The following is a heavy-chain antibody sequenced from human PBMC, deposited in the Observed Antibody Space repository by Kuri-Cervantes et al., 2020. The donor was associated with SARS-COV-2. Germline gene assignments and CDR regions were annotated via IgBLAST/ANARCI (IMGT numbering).Heavy chain of an antibody. CDR3: ARDEGIVVVPSGPRHRTPTDAFDI. CDR1: GFTFSSYA. J-gene: IGHJ3*02. CDR2: ISSNGGST. D-gene: IGHD2-2*01. V-gene: IGHV3-64*02. Sequence: GESLKISCAASGFTFSSYAMHWVRQAPGKGLEYVSAISSNGGSTYYADSVKGRFTISRDNSKNTLYLQMGSLRAEDVAVYYCARDEGIVVVPSGPRHRTPTDAFDIWGQGTMVTVSS.